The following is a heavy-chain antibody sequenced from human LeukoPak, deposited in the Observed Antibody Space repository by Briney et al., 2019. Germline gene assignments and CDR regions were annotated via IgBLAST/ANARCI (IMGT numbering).Heavy chain of an antibody. D-gene: IGHD1-14*01. CDR1: GFTFISNY. Sequence: PGGSLRLSCAAYGFTFISNYTGWVRQAQGKGRECVANMKQDGSEKYYVDSVKGRFTISRDNAKNSLYLQMNSLRAEDTAVYYCASDPTEAPAGAGFWGQGTLVTVSS. J-gene: IGHJ4*02. V-gene: IGHV3-7*01. CDR3: ASDPTEAPAGAGF. CDR2: MKQDGSEK.